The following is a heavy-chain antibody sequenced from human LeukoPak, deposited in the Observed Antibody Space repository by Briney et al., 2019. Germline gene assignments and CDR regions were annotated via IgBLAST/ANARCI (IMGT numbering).Heavy chain of an antibody. CDR2: IVPLAGLA. CDR3: ARVGPDYDLLTGYYSYYGMDV. D-gene: IGHD3-9*01. Sequence: SVKVSCKAYGGTFSRHPITWVRQAPEQGLEWMGGIVPLAGLANHAEKFQGRVAITADESTNTVYMELNSLRPDDTAVYYCARVGPDYDLLTGYYSYYGMDVWGKGTTLTVSS. V-gene: IGHV1-69*10. J-gene: IGHJ6*04. CDR1: GGTFSRHP.